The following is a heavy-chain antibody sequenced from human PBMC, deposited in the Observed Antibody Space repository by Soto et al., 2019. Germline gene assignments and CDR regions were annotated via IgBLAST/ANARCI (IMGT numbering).Heavy chain of an antibody. D-gene: IGHD4-17*01. CDR1: GFTFSDYS. J-gene: IGHJ3*02. V-gene: IGHV3-11*01. CDR3: ARRSAVTTSHSFDI. CDR2: IRSTDSSI. Sequence: QEQLVESGGGLVKPGGSLRLSCAASGFTFSDYSMSWISRAPGKGLEWISYIRSTDSSIFYADSVKGRFTISRDNARSSLYLQMVSLRAEDTAVYYCARRSAVTTSHSFDIWGQGTMVTASS.